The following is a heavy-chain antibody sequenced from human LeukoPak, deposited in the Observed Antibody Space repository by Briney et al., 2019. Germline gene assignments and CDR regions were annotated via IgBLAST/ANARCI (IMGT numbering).Heavy chain of an antibody. V-gene: IGHV1-46*01. CDR2: INPSGGST. CDR3: ARGTTIFGVVIIRPFDY. Sequence: GASVKVSCKASGYTFTSYYMHWVRQAPGQGLEWMGIINPSGGSTSYAQKFQGRVTMTRDMSTSTVYMELSSLRSEDTAVYYCARGTTIFGVVIIRPFDYWGQGTLVTVSS. CDR1: GYTFTSYY. J-gene: IGHJ4*02. D-gene: IGHD3-3*01.